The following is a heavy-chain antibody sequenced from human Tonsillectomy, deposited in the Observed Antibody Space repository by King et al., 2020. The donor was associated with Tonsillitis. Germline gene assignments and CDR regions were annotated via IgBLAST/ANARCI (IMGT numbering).Heavy chain of an antibody. V-gene: IGHV4-30-2*01. CDR2: IYHSGST. D-gene: IGHD3-22*01. Sequence: QLQESGSGLVKPSQTLSLTCAISGGSISSGGYSWSWIRQPPGKGLEWIGYIYHSGSTYYNPSLKSRITMSVDRSKNQFSLNLSSVTAADTAVYYCARSSSGYQVFDYWGQGTLVTVSS. J-gene: IGHJ4*02. CDR1: GGSISSGGYS. CDR3: ARSSSGYQVFDY.